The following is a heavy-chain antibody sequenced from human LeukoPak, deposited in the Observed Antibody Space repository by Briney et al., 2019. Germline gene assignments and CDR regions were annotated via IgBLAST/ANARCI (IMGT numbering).Heavy chain of an antibody. J-gene: IGHJ3*02. CDR3: AREKTTVVTPDDAFDI. CDR1: GGSISSYY. V-gene: IGHV4-59*01. D-gene: IGHD4-23*01. Sequence: SETLSLTCTVSGGSISSYYWSWIRQSPGKGLEWIGYIYYSGSTNYNPSLKSRVTISVDTSKNQFSLKLSSVTAADTAVYYCAREKTTVVTPDDAFDIWGQGTMVTVSS. CDR2: IYYSGST.